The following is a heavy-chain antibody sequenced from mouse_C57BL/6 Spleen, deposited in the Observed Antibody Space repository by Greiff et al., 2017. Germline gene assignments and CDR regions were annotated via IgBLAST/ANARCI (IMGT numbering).Heavy chain of an antibody. CDR1: YFAFMASA. Sequence: QVQLQQSGAELVRPGSSVKLSCKASYFAFMASAMHWVKQRPGHGLEWIGSFTMYSDATEYSANFQGKATLSAHTSSSPAYLELSSLTSEDSAVYSCASYDGLAYWGQGTTLTVSS. D-gene: IGHD2-3*01. V-gene: IGHV1-49*01. CDR2: FTMYSDAT. CDR3: ASYDGLAY. J-gene: IGHJ2*01.